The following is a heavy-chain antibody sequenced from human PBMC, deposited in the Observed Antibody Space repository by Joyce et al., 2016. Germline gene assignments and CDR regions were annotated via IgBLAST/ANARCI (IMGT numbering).Heavy chain of an antibody. J-gene: IGHJ4*02. CDR1: GVTFSSSA. V-gene: IGHV3-23*01. Sequence: EVQLSEPGGDLVQPGGFMSLSCAASGVTFSSSAMSWVSQSPGRGLEWVSAIDGSGGRTYYAGSVKGRFTISRDNSKNTLYLQMNGLTAGDTAMYYSAKSGNSNAWRGRPRWGNWGQGALGGVSS. CDR2: IDGSGGRT. CDR3: AKSGNSNAWRGRPRWGN. D-gene: IGHD3-16*01.